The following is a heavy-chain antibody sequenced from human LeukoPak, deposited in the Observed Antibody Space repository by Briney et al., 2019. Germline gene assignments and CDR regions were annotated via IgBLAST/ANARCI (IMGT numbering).Heavy chain of an antibody. CDR1: GYTFTSYD. CDR2: INTNTGNP. D-gene: IGHD3-10*01. J-gene: IGHJ4*02. Sequence: ASVKVSCKASGYTFTSYDINWVRQAPGQGPEWMGWINTNTGNPTYAQGFTGRFVFSLDTSVSTSYLQISSLKAEDTAVYYCARLWRSFGELAGVYGYWGQGTLVTVSS. V-gene: IGHV7-4-1*02. CDR3: ARLWRSFGELAGVYGY.